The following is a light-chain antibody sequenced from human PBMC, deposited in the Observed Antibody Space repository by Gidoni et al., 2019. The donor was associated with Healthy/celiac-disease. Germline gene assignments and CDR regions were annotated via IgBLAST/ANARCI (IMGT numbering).Light chain of an antibody. J-gene: IGKJ2*01. CDR3: QQLNSYPPMYT. CDR1: SY. CDR2: AAS. Sequence: SYLAWYQQKPGKAPKLLIYAASTLQSGVPSRFSGSGSGTEFTLTISSLQPEDFATYYCQQLNSYPPMYTFXXXTKLEIK. V-gene: IGKV1-9*01.